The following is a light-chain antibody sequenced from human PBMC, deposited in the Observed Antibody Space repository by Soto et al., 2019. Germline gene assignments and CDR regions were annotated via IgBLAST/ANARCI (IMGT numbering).Light chain of an antibody. CDR1: QSVSTY. CDR2: DAS. J-gene: IGKJ5*01. CDR3: QQRSNWPSIT. Sequence: ESFLSKAPGTPSLSPGERATLSCRASQSVSTYLAWYQQKPGQAPRLLIHDASNRATGIPVRFSGSGAGTDFTLTISSLEPEDSAVYYCQQRSNWPSITFGQGTRLEIK. V-gene: IGKV3-11*01.